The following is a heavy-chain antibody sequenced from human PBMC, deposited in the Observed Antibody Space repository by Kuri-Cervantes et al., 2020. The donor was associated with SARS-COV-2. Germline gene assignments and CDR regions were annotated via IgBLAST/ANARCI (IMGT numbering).Heavy chain of an antibody. CDR3: ARGGNSYGYPAGYYMDV. V-gene: IGHV4-59*01. J-gene: IGHJ6*03. D-gene: IGHD5-18*01. Sequence: SETLSLTCTVSGGSITSYYWSWIRQPPGKGLEWIGYIYYSGSTYYNPSLKSRVTISVDTSKNQFSLKLSSVTAADTAVYYCARGGNSYGYPAGYYMDVWGKGTTVTVSS. CDR1: GGSITSYY. CDR2: IYYSGST.